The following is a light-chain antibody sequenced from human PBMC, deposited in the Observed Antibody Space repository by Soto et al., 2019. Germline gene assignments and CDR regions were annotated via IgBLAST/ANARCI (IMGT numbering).Light chain of an antibody. CDR1: QFISTW. V-gene: IGKV1-5*03. J-gene: IGKJ1*01. CDR2: KTS. CDR3: QQYSSYPGT. Sequence: DIQLTQSPSTLSASVGDRVTISCRASQFISTWLAWYQQKPGKAPKLLIYKTSSLESGVPSRFSGSGSGTESTLTISSLQPDDFAIYYCQQYSSYPGTFGQGTRVEIK.